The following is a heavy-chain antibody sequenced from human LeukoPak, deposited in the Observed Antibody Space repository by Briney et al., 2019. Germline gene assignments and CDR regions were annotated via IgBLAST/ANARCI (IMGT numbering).Heavy chain of an antibody. Sequence: ASVKVSCKVSGYTLTELSMHWVRQAPGKGLEWMGGFDPEDGETIYAQKFQGRVTMTEDTSTDTAYMELSSLRSEDTAVYYCATAVVDGSGSYHGLDYWDQGTLVTVSS. CDR1: GYTLTELS. CDR3: ATAVVDGSGSYHGLDY. V-gene: IGHV1-24*01. D-gene: IGHD3-10*01. CDR2: FDPEDGET. J-gene: IGHJ4*02.